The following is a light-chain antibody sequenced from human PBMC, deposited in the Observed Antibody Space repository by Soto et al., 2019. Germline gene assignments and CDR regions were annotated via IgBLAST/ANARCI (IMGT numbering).Light chain of an antibody. J-gene: IGKJ1*01. CDR1: QSISSRY. Sequence: EIVLTQSPGTLSVSPGDRASLSCRASQSISSRYLAWYQQKPGQAPRLLMYGVSSRATGTPDRFSGSGSGTDFTLTIGRLEPEDFAVYHCQQYDSSPTFGQGNKVDIK. V-gene: IGKV3-20*01. CDR3: QQYDSSPT. CDR2: GVS.